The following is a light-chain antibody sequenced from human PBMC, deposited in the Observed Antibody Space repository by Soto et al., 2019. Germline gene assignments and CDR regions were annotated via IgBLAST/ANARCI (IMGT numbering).Light chain of an antibody. CDR1: SSDVGSYYF. CDR3: CSYAGSYTHV. Sequence: QSALTQPRSVSGSPVQTVTISCTGTSSDVGSYYFGSWYQQHPGKAPKIMIYDVTKRPSGVPDRFSGSTSGNTASLTISGLQAEDEADYYCCSYAGSYTHVFGTGTKVTVL. V-gene: IGLV2-11*01. CDR2: DVT. J-gene: IGLJ1*01.